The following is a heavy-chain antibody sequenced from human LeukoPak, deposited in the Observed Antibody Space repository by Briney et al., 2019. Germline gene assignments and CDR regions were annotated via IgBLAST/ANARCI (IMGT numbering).Heavy chain of an antibody. CDR1: GFTFSNYW. V-gene: IGHV3-7*01. J-gene: IGHJ4*02. CDR3: ARDNYYGSGSFYKRAYYFDY. D-gene: IGHD3-10*01. CDR2: IKQDGSEK. Sequence: GGSLRLSCVVSGFTFSNYWMSWVRQAPGKGLEWVDNIKQDGSEKHYVDSVKGRFTISRDNAKNSLYLQMNSLGAEDTAVYYCARDNYYGSGSFYKRAYYFDYWGQGTLVTVSS.